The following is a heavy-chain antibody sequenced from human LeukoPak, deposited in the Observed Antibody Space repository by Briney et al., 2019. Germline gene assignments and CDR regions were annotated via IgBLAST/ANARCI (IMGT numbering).Heavy chain of an antibody. V-gene: IGHV4-39*01. CDR1: GGSISSSSYY. J-gene: IGHJ3*02. CDR2: IYYSGST. D-gene: IGHD3-22*01. CDR3: ARLGAAGITMIVVGPNDAFDI. Sequence: SETLSLTCTVSGGSISSSSYYWGWIRQPPGKGLEWIGSIYYSGSTYYNPSLKSRVTISVDTSKNQFSLKLSSVIAADTAVYYCARLGAAGITMIVVGPNDAFDIWGQGTMVTVSS.